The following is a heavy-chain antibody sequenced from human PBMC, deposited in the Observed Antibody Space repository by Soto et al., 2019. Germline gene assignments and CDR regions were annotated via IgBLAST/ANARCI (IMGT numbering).Heavy chain of an antibody. V-gene: IGHV3-30*03. CDR2: ISSDGSNK. Sequence: QVQLVESGGGVVQPGRSLRLSCAASGFTFSSYGMHWVRQAPGKGLERVAVISSDGSNKYYADSVKGRFTISRDNSKNTLFLQMNSLRPEDTAVYYCVGGYYFGDYWGQGTLVTVSS. CDR1: GFTFSSYG. D-gene: IGHD3-22*01. J-gene: IGHJ4*02. CDR3: VGGYYFGDY.